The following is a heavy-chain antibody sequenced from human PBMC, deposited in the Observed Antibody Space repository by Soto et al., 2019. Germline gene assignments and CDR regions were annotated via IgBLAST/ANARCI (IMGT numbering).Heavy chain of an antibody. Sequence: GETLKISCRTSGYKFTSYWIAWVRQMPGKGLEWMGIIFPSDSDTRYSPSFQGQVTISADRSTSTVFLQWASLKASDTAVYFCARKDKSGYFNWFDPWGQGTLVTVSS. J-gene: IGHJ5*02. CDR3: ARKDKSGYFNWFDP. D-gene: IGHD3-22*01. V-gene: IGHV5-51*01. CDR2: IFPSDSDT. CDR1: GYKFTSYW.